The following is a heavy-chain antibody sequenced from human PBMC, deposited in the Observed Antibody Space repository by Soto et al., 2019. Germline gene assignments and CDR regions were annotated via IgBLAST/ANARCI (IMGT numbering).Heavy chain of an antibody. Sequence: SETLSLTCTVSGGSISSYYWSWIRQPPGKGLEWIGYIYYSGSTNYNPSLKSRVTISVDTSKNQFSLKLSSVTAADTAVYYWARGLAAAGYYFDYWGQGTLVTVSS. V-gene: IGHV4-59*01. J-gene: IGHJ4*02. CDR2: IYYSGST. CDR1: GGSISSYY. D-gene: IGHD6-13*01. CDR3: ARGLAAAGYYFDY.